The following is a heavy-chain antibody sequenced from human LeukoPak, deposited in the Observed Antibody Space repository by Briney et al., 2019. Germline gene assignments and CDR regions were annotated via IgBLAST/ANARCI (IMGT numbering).Heavy chain of an antibody. Sequence: SETLSLTCTVSGGSISSSSYYWGWIRQPPGKGLEWIGEINQSGSTNYNPSLKSRVTISVDTSKNQFSLKLSSVTAADTAVYYCARRVRGVNDAFDIWGQGTMVTVSS. CDR3: ARRVRGVNDAFDI. J-gene: IGHJ3*02. CDR2: INQSGST. D-gene: IGHD3-10*01. V-gene: IGHV4-39*07. CDR1: GGSISSSSYY.